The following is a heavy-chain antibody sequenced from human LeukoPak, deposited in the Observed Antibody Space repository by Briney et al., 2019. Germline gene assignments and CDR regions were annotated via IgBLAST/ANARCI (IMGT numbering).Heavy chain of an antibody. CDR2: VNESGGT. Sequence: PSETLSLTCAVYIDSFSNYHWNWIRQTPAKGMEWIGEVNESGGTNITPSLRSRVILSVDTSKNQFSLKLSSVTAADTAVYYCARVPSYKPGYYFDYWGQGTLVTVSS. D-gene: IGHD1-14*01. V-gene: IGHV4-34*01. CDR1: IDSFSNYH. J-gene: IGHJ4*02. CDR3: ARVPSYKPGYYFDY.